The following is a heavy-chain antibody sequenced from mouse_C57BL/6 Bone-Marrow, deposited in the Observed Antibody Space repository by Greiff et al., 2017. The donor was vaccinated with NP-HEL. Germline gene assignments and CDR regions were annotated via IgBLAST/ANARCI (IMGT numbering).Heavy chain of an antibody. CDR2: IDPENGDT. Sequence: EVQLQQSGAELVRPGASVKLSCTASGFNIKDDYMHWVKQRPEQGLEWIGWIDPENGDTEYASKFQGKATITADTSSNTAYLQLSSLTSEDTAVYYCTTAYDHDYWGQGPTLTVSS. D-gene: IGHD2-3*01. CDR1: GFNIKDDY. CDR3: TTAYDHDY. J-gene: IGHJ2*01. V-gene: IGHV14-4*01.